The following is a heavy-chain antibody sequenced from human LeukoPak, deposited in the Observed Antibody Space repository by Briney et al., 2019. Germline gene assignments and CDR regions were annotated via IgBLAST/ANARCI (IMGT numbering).Heavy chain of an antibody. Sequence: GGSLRLSCAASGFTFSSYSMNWVRQAPGKGLEWVSSISSSSYIYYADSVKGRFTISRDNAKNSLYLQMNSLRAEDTAVYYCAIDCSSTSCYTSGFDYWGQGTLVTVSP. J-gene: IGHJ4*02. V-gene: IGHV3-21*01. D-gene: IGHD2-2*02. CDR2: ISSSSYI. CDR1: GFTFSSYS. CDR3: AIDCSSTSCYTSGFDY.